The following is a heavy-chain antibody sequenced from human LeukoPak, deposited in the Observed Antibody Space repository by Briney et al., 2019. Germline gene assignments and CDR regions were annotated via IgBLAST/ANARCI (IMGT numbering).Heavy chain of an antibody. J-gene: IGHJ4*02. D-gene: IGHD2-15*01. V-gene: IGHV3-11*01. CDR2: ISSSGSTI. Sequence: PGGSLRLSCAASGFTFSDYYMSWIRQAPGKGLEWVSYISSSGSTIYYADSVKGRFTISRDNAKNSLYLQMNSLRAEDTALYYCASCSGGSCAADYFDYWGQGTLVTVSS. CDR3: ASCSGGSCAADYFDY. CDR1: GFTFSDYY.